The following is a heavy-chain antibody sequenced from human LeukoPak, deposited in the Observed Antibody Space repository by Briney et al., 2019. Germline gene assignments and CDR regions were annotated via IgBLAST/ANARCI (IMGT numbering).Heavy chain of an antibody. Sequence: PGGSLRLSCAASGFTFSSYEMNWVRQAPGKGLEWLSYISSSGTIIYYADSVKGRFTISRDNAKSSLYLQMSFLRAEDTALYYRARVSYISDLFSDYWGQGTQVTVSS. V-gene: IGHV3-48*03. CDR2: ISSSGTII. CDR1: GFTFSSYE. D-gene: IGHD6-19*01. J-gene: IGHJ4*02. CDR3: ARVSYISDLFSDY.